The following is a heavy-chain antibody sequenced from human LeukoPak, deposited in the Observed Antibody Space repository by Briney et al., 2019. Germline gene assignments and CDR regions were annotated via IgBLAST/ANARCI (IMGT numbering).Heavy chain of an antibody. Sequence: SVKVSCKGSGGTFSSYTISWVRQAPGQGLEWMGRIIPILGIANYAQKFQGRVTITADKSTSTAYMELSSLRSEDTAVYYCARRAVNYLGDYYYMDVWGKGTTVTVSS. D-gene: IGHD1-7*01. V-gene: IGHV1-69*02. CDR3: ARRAVNYLGDYYYMDV. CDR2: IIPILGIA. CDR1: GGTFSSYT. J-gene: IGHJ6*03.